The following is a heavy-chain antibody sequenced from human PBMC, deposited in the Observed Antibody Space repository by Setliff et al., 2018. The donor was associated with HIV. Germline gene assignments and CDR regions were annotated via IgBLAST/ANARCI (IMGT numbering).Heavy chain of an antibody. CDR3: ARATEAGTIDY. Sequence: ASVKVSCKAPGYTFTSYYMHWVRRAPGQGLEWMGIINPSGGGTTYARKFRGRVTVTRDTSTTTVYMELGGLRSEDTAVYYCARATEAGTIDYWGQGTRVTVSS. J-gene: IGHJ4*02. CDR2: INPSGGGT. D-gene: IGHD1-1*01. CDR1: GYTFTSYY. V-gene: IGHV1-46*01.